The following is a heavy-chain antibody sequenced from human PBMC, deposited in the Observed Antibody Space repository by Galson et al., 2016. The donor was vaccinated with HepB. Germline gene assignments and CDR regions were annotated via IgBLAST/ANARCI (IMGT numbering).Heavy chain of an antibody. V-gene: IGHV3-21*01. Sequence: LRLSCAASGFTLSSYRINWVRQAPGKGLEWVSSISRGGTYKYYAVSVEGRFTISRDNAKNSHYLQMNSPGAEDTAVYFCARDKSSGYSDAFDMWGQGTMVTVSS. CDR3: ARDKSSGYSDAFDM. CDR1: GFTLSSYR. D-gene: IGHD3-22*01. CDR2: ISRGGTYK. J-gene: IGHJ3*02.